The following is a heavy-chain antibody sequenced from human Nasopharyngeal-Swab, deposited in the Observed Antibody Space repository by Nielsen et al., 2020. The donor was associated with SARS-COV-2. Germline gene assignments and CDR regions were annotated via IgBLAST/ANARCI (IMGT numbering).Heavy chain of an antibody. CDR1: GFSLSTSGVG. Sequence: SGPTLVKPTQTLTLTCTFSGFSLSTSGVGVGWIRQPPGKALEWLALIYWDDDKRYSPSLKSRLTITKDTSKNQVVLTMTNMDPVDTATYYCARSGSWFLGNWFDPWGQGTLVTVSS. CDR2: IYWDDDK. J-gene: IGHJ5*02. CDR3: ARSGSWFLGNWFDP. D-gene: IGHD6-13*01. V-gene: IGHV2-5*02.